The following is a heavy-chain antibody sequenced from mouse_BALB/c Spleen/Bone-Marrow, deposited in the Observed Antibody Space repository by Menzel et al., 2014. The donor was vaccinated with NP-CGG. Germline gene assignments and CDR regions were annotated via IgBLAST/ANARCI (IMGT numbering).Heavy chain of an antibody. Sequence: VKLQESGAEVVRPGTSVKVSCKASGYAFTNYLIEWVEQRPGQGLEWIGVINPGSGGTNYNEKFKGKATPTAAKSSSTAYMQFSSLTSDDSAVYFCARLRRGGFYTMDYWGQGSSITVSS. CDR3: ARLRRGGFYTMDY. CDR2: INPGSGGT. J-gene: IGHJ4*01. CDR1: GYAFTNYL. V-gene: IGHV1-54*01.